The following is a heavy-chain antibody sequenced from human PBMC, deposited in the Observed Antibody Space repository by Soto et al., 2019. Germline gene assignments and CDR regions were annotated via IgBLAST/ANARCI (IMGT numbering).Heavy chain of an antibody. Sequence: ASVKVSCKASGYTFAGYDMHWVREAPGQGLEWMGWINPNSGGTNYAQKFQGRVTMTRDTSISTAYMELSRLRSDDTAVYYCASRSGDWGYSYGLWYYYGMDVWGQGTTVTVSS. D-gene: IGHD5-18*01. CDR3: ASRSGDWGYSYGLWYYYGMDV. CDR1: GYTFAGYD. CDR2: INPNSGGT. V-gene: IGHV1-2*02. J-gene: IGHJ6*02.